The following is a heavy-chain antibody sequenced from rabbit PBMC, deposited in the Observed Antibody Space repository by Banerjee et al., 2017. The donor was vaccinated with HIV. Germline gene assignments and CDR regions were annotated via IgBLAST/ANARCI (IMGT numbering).Heavy chain of an antibody. CDR2: IRAGVSGAT. D-gene: IGHD2-1*01. CDR3: AREESDGGGHLKL. V-gene: IGHV1S45*01. Sequence: QEQLVESGGGLVQPEGSLTLTCTASGFSFSSSYWICWVRQAPGKGLEWIACIRAGVSGATASASWAKGRFTISTTSSTTVTLQMTSLTAADTATYFCAREESDGGGHLKLWGQGTLVTVS. CDR1: GFSFSSSYW. J-gene: IGHJ3*01.